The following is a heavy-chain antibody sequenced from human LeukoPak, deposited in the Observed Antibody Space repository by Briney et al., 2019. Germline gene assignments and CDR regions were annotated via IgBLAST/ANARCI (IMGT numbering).Heavy chain of an antibody. V-gene: IGHV1-69*05. J-gene: IGHJ4*02. D-gene: IGHD2-21*02. CDR1: GYTFTGYY. Sequence: SVKVSCKASGYTFTGYYMHWVRQAPGQGLEWMGRIIPIFGTANYAQKFQGRVTITTDESTSTAYMELSSLRSEDTAVYYCAREAYCGGDCYSGTFDYWGQGTLVTVSS. CDR2: IIPIFGTA. CDR3: AREAYCGGDCYSGTFDY.